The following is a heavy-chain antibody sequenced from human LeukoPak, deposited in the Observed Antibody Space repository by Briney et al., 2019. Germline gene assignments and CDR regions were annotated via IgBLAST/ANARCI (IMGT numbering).Heavy chain of an antibody. CDR1: GYTFTSYD. Sequence: ASVKVSCKASGYTFTSYDINWVRQATGQGLEWMGWMNPNSGNTGYAQKFQGRVTMTRNTSISTAYMELGSLRSEDTAVYYCASGSFGVVIIPSFDYWGQGTLVTVSS. D-gene: IGHD3-3*01. CDR3: ASGSFGVVIIPSFDY. CDR2: MNPNSGNT. J-gene: IGHJ4*02. V-gene: IGHV1-8*01.